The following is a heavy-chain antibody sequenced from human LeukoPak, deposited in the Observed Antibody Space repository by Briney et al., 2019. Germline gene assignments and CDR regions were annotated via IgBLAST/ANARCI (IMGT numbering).Heavy chain of an antibody. CDR3: ARGHIVGATYYYYYMDV. CDR1: GGTFIIYA. CDR2: IIPIFGTA. D-gene: IGHD1-26*01. Sequence: SVKVSFTASGGTFIIYAISWVRQASGQGREWMGGIIPIFGTANYAQKFQGRVTITTDESTSTAYMELSSLRSEDTAVYYCARGHIVGATYYYYYMDVWGKGTTVTVSS. J-gene: IGHJ6*03. V-gene: IGHV1-69*05.